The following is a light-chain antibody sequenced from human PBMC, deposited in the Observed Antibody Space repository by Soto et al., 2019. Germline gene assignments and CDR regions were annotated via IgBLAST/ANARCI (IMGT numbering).Light chain of an antibody. CDR1: SSDIGAFNY. Sequence: QAVVTQPASVSGSPGQSITISCTGSSSDIGAFNYVSWYRNHPGKAPKLMIYEVNKRPSGVSNRFSGSKSDNTASLTISGLQAEDEADYYCTSYTRSNIYVFGPGTKLTVL. J-gene: IGLJ1*01. CDR3: TSYTRSNIYV. V-gene: IGLV2-14*01. CDR2: EVN.